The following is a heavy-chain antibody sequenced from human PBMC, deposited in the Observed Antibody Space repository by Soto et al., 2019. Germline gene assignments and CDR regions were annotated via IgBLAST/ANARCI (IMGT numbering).Heavy chain of an antibody. CDR2: IFHSGRT. CDR3: ARANLRSGWTFDH. V-gene: IGHV4-4*02. CDR1: GASIISNDW. J-gene: IGHJ4*02. D-gene: IGHD6-19*01. Sequence: LSLTCSVCGASIISNDWWIWIRQTPGKGLEWIGEIFHSGRTNYSPSFKSRVTISVDTSKSQFSLEMASVTAADTAVYYCARANLRSGWTFDHWGQGSPVTVSS.